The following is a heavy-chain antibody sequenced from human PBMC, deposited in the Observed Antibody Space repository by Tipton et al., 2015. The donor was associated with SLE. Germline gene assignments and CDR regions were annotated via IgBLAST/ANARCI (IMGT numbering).Heavy chain of an antibody. Sequence: TLSLTCSVSGGSLSSHYWDWIRQPPGKGLEWIGHIHSSGGTSYNPSLKSRVTISVDTSKKQFSLKLSSVTAAGTAVYYCARDREDRGYDLSAFDIWGPGEMVTVSS. D-gene: IGHD5-12*01. CDR3: ARDREDRGYDLSAFDI. V-gene: IGHV4-59*11. J-gene: IGHJ3*02. CDR1: GGSLSSHY. CDR2: IHSSGGT.